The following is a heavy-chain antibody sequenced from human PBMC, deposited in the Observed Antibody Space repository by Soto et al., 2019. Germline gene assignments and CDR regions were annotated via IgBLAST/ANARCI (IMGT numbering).Heavy chain of an antibody. CDR2: INAANGDT. J-gene: IGHJ5*02. CDR3: VRRHVSATGIDWFDP. CDR1: GYTFTSYG. Sequence: ASVKVSCKASGYTFTSYGIHWVRQAPGQRLEWMGWINAANGDTKYSPKFQGRVTITRDTSASTAYMELSSLRSEDTAVYYPVRRHVSATGIDWFDPWGQGTLVTVSS. D-gene: IGHD6-13*01. V-gene: IGHV1-3*01.